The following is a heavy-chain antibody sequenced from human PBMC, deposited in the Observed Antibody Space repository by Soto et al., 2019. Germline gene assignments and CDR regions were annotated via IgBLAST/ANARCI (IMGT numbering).Heavy chain of an antibody. D-gene: IGHD3-9*01. CDR2: VSGSGGIA. CDR3: ARDRSDILTGEYDY. CDR1: GFAFGTYS. Sequence: PGGSLRLSCAASGFAFGTYSMSWVRQAPGKGLEWVSVVSGSGGIAGYADSVKGRFTVSRDNSKNTLYLQMNSLRAEDTAVYYCARDRSDILTGEYDYWGQGTLVTVSS. J-gene: IGHJ4*02. V-gene: IGHV3-23*01.